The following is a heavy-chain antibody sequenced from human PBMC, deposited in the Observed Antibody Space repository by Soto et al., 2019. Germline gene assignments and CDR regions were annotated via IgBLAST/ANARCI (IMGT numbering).Heavy chain of an antibody. Sequence: SLRLSCAASGFTFSSCAFHWVRQAPGKGLEWVAVISCDGSRKYYADSVKGRFTISRDNSENTVYLQMNSLRTEDTAVYYCARDRDYSNKFDYWGQGTLVTVSS. V-gene: IGHV3-30*04. D-gene: IGHD4-4*01. CDR2: ISCDGSRK. CDR3: ARDRDYSNKFDY. J-gene: IGHJ4*02. CDR1: GFTFSSCA.